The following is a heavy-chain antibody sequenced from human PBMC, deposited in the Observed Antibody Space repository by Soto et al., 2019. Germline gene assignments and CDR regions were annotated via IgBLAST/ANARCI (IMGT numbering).Heavy chain of an antibody. D-gene: IGHD6-13*01. J-gene: IGHJ4*02. CDR1: GFTFSSYA. CDR2: ISGSVGST. CDR3: AKAGGAAGTVDYFDY. Sequence: GESLKISCVASGFTFSSYAVSWVRQAPGKGLEWVSAISGSVGSTYYADSVKGRFTITRDNSKNTLYLQMNSLRAEDTAVYYCAKAGGAAGTVDYFDYWGQGTLVTVSS. V-gene: IGHV3-23*01.